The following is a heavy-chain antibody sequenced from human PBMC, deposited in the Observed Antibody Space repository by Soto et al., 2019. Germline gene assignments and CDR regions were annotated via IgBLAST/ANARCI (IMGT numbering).Heavy chain of an antibody. V-gene: IGHV3-23*01. CDR2: ISGSGGST. Sequence: PGGSLRLSCAASGFTSSSYAMSWVRQAPEKGLEWVSGISGSGGSTYYADSVKGRFTISRDNSKNTLYLQMNSLRAEDTAVYYCARDRVVVPAAAPSGYMDVWGKGTTVTVSS. CDR1: GFTSSSYA. D-gene: IGHD2-2*01. CDR3: ARDRVVVPAAAPSGYMDV. J-gene: IGHJ6*03.